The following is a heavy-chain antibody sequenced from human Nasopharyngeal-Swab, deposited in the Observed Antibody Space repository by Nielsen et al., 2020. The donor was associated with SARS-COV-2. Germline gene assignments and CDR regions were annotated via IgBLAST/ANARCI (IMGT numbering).Heavy chain of an antibody. CDR1: GFTFSSYA. CDR2: ISGSGGST. CDR3: ARVSYDFWSGYPYYYYGMDV. J-gene: IGHJ6*02. D-gene: IGHD3-3*01. Sequence: GGSLRPSCAASGFTFSSYAMSWVRQAPGKGLEWVSAISGSGGSTYYADSVKGRFTISRDNSKNTLYLQMTSLRAEDTAVYYCARVSYDFWSGYPYYYYGMDVWGQGTTVTVSS. V-gene: IGHV3-23*01.